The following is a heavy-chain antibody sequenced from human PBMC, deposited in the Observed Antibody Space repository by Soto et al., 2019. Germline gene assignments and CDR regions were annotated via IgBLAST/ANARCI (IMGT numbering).Heavy chain of an antibody. CDR2: IYYSGST. Sequence: QLQLQESGPGLVKPSETLSLTCTVSGGSISSSSYYWGWIRQPPGKGLEWIGSIYYSGSTYYNPSLKRRVTISVDTSKNQFSLKLSSVTAADPAVYYWARLSDYVSYIDYWGQGTLVTVSS. J-gene: IGHJ4*02. V-gene: IGHV4-39*01. CDR3: ARLSDYVSYIDY. D-gene: IGHD3-16*01. CDR1: GGSISSSSYY.